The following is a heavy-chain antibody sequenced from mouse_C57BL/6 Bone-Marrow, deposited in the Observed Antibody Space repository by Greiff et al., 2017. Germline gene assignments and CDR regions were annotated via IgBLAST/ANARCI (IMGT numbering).Heavy chain of an antibody. V-gene: IGHV14-2*01. D-gene: IGHD2-3*01. CDR2: IDPEDGET. CDR1: GFNIQDYY. Sequence: EVQLQQSGAELVKPGASVKLSCTASGFNIQDYYMHWVKQRTEQGLEWIGRIDPEDGETKYAPKFQGKATITTATTSNTAYLRLSSLTSEDTAVYDSAKGEGYYDIDYWGQGTTLTVSS. J-gene: IGHJ2*01. CDR3: AKGEGYYDIDY.